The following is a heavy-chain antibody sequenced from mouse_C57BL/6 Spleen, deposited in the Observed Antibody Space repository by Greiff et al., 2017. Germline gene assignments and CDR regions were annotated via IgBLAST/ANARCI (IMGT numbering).Heavy chain of an antibody. Sequence: QVQLQQPGAELVKPGASVKLSCKASGYTFTSYWMQWVKQRPGQGLEWIGEIDPSDSYTNYNQKFKGKATLTVDTSSSTAYMQLSSLTSEDSAVYYCAREGDGYDYWGKGTTLTVYS. CDR3: AREGDGYDY. J-gene: IGHJ2*01. CDR2: IDPSDSYT. CDR1: GYTFTSYW. D-gene: IGHD2-3*01. V-gene: IGHV1-50*01.